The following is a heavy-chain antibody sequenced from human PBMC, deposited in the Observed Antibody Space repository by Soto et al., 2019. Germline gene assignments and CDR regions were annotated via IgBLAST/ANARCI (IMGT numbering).Heavy chain of an antibody. CDR1: GGTFSSYA. CDR2: IIPIFGTA. J-gene: IGHJ4*02. Sequence: SVKVSCKASGGTFSSYAISWVRQAPGQGLEWMGGIIPIFGTANYAQKFQGRVTITADKSTSTAYMELSSLRSENTAVYYCASGPYGSGSYYPRFDYWGQGTLVTVSS. D-gene: IGHD3-10*01. CDR3: ASGPYGSGSYYPRFDY. V-gene: IGHV1-69*06.